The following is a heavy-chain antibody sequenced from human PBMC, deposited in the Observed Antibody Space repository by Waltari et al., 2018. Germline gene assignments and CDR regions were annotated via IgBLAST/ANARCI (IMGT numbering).Heavy chain of an antibody. CDR2: IIPIFGTA. CDR3: AKELGQWLVVNRGFDY. CDR1: GGTFSSYA. Sequence: QVQLVQSGAAVKKPGSSVKVSCKASGGTFSSYAISWVRQALGQGLEWMGGIIPIFGTANYAQKFQGRVTSTTDESTSTAYMELNSLRAEDTAMYYCAKELGQWLVVNRGFDYWGQGTLVTVSS. V-gene: IGHV1-69*05. D-gene: IGHD6-19*01. J-gene: IGHJ4*02.